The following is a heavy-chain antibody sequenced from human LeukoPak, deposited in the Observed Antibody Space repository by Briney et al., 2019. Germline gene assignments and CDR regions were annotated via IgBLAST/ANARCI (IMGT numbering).Heavy chain of an antibody. D-gene: IGHD3-10*02. Sequence: GGSLRLSCAASGFTFSNYWMHWVRQAPGKGLVWVSRLNSDGSSTNYADSVKGRFTISRDNAKNTLYLQMNSLRDEDTAVYYCAELGITMIGGVWGKGTTVTISS. CDR1: GFTFSNYW. CDR2: LNSDGSST. J-gene: IGHJ6*04. CDR3: AELGITMIGGV. V-gene: IGHV3-74*01.